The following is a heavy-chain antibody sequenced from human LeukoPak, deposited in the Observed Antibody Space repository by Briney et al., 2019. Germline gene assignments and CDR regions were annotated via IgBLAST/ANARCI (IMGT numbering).Heavy chain of an antibody. D-gene: IGHD3-10*01. CDR1: GYTFTSYD. CDR3: AREWGSGCYSVDY. V-gene: IGHV1-46*01. Sequence: ASVKVSCKASGYTFTSYDINWVRQAAGQEVEWMGIINLCGGSKRYEQQFQDRVTMIRSTSTNTVFMEVSSFRCGATGVYYCAREWGSGCYSVDYWGQGTLVTVSS. J-gene: IGHJ4*02. CDR2: INLCGGSK.